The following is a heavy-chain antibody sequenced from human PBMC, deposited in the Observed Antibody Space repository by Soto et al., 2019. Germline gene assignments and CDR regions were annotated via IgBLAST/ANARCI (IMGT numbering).Heavy chain of an antibody. Sequence: PAGSLTLSCTVSGFIFNDHYRSWIRQAPGKGLEWLSYITPRSNYREYADSVKGRNTISRDNVKKSLFLQMNRLSGEGTGVYYFVRGDRDWAFEVWGHGTLVTVSS. CDR3: VRGDRDWAFEV. D-gene: IGHD2-21*01. CDR2: ITPRSNYR. CDR1: GFIFNDHY. V-gene: IGHV3-11*05. J-gene: IGHJ4*01.